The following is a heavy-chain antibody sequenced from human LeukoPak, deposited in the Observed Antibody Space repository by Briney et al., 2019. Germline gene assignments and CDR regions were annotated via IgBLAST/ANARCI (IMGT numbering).Heavy chain of an antibody. CDR1: GFTFSNFW. J-gene: IGHJ4*02. D-gene: IGHD2-21*01. CDR2: INPDGTDT. V-gene: IGHV3-74*01. CDR3: AKGSHFAFEN. Sequence: GGSLRLSCAASGFTFSNFWMHWVRQAPGMGLVWVSQINPDGTDTLYADSVKGRFTISRDNAKNTLYLQMNSLRAEDTAVYYCAKGSHFAFENWGQGILVTVSS.